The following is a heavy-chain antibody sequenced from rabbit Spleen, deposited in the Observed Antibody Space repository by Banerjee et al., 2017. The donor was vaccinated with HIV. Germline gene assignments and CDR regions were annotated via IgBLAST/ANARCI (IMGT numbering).Heavy chain of an antibody. Sequence: QSLEESGGDMVKPGASLTLTCTASGFSFSTSYYMCWVRQAPGKGLEWIGCGYPDGIGSTAYASWAKGRFTISKSSSTTVTLQVTSLTAADTATYFCARGSAAMTMVITGFYFNLWGPGTLVTVS. CDR3: ARGSAAMTMVITGFYFNL. CDR2: GYPDGIGST. CDR1: GFSFSTSYY. V-gene: IGHV1S40*01. J-gene: IGHJ4*01. D-gene: IGHD2-1*01.